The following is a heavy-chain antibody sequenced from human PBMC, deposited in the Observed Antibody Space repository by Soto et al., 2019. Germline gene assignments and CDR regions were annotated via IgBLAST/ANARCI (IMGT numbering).Heavy chain of an antibody. Sequence: GASVKVSCKASGYTFTGYYMHWVRQAPGQGLEWMGWINPNSGGTNYAQKFQGRVTMTRDTSISTAYMELSRLRSDDTAVYYCARDLRINYYGSGSYYTTSYYYGMDVWGQGTTVTVSS. CDR2: INPNSGGT. J-gene: IGHJ6*02. CDR1: GYTFTGYY. CDR3: ARDLRINYYGSGSYYTTSYYYGMDV. D-gene: IGHD3-10*01. V-gene: IGHV1-2*02.